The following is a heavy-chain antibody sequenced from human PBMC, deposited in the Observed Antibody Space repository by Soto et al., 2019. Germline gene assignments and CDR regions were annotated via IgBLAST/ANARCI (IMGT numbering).Heavy chain of an antibody. J-gene: IGHJ3*02. CDR2: IVVGSGNT. D-gene: IGHD6-13*01. V-gene: IGHV1-58*02. CDR1: GFTFTSSG. CDR3: AVSRIVVDGNEAFDI. Sequence: QMQLVQSGPEVKKPGTSVKVSCKASGFTFTSSGMQWVRQARGQRLEWIGWIVVGSGNTNYAQKFQERVTITRDMSTSTAYMELSSLRSEDTAVYYCAVSRIVVDGNEAFDIWGQGTMVTVSS.